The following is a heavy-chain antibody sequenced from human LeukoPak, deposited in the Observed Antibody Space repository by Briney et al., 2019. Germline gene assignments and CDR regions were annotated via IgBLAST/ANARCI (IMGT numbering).Heavy chain of an antibody. CDR1: GFTFGDYA. CDR2: IRSKAYGGTT. D-gene: IGHD2-2*01. Sequence: PGRSLRLSCTASGFTFGDYAMSWVRQAPGKGLEWVGFIRSKAYGGTTEYAASVKGRFTISRDDSKCIAYLQMNSLKTEDTAVYYCTRVGDIVVVPAALWFDYWGQGTLVTVSS. V-gene: IGHV3-49*04. CDR3: TRVGDIVVVPAALWFDY. J-gene: IGHJ4*02.